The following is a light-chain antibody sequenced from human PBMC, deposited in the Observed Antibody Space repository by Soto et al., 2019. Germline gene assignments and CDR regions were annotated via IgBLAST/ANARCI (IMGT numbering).Light chain of an antibody. CDR2: AAS. V-gene: IGKV1-39*01. CDR1: QSISSY. CDR3: QQSYSTPLT. J-gene: IGKJ3*01. Sequence: DIQMTQSPSSLSASVGDRVTITCRASQSISSYLNWYQQKPVKAPKLLMYAASSLQSGVPSRFSGSGSGTDFTLTISSLQPEDFETYYCQQSYSTPLTFGPGTKVDIK.